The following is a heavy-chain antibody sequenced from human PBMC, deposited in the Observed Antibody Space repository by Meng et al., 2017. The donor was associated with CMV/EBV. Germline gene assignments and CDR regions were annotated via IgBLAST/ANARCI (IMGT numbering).Heavy chain of an antibody. CDR3: ARGSHEVAAAGTDDY. CDR1: GFTFSSYA. J-gene: IGHJ4*02. D-gene: IGHD6-13*01. Sequence: GESLKISCAASGFTFSSYAMHWVRQAPGKGLEWVAVISYDGSNKYYADSVKGRFTISRDNSKNTLYLQMNSLRAGDTAVYYCARGSHEVAAAGTDDYWGQGTLVTVSS. V-gene: IGHV3-30-3*01. CDR2: ISYDGSNK.